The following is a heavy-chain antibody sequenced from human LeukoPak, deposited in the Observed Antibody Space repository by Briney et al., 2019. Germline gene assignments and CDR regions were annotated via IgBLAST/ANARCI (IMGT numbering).Heavy chain of an antibody. J-gene: IGHJ4*02. V-gene: IGHV4-31*03. CDR3: ARVPQNGPFVYFDY. D-gene: IGHD3-16*02. CDR2: IYYSGST. Sequence: SETLSLTCTVSGGSISSGGYYWSWTRRHPGKGLEWIGYIYYSGSTYYNPSLKSRVTISVDTSKNQFSLKLSSVTAADTAVYYCARVPQNGPFVYFDYWGQGTLVTVSS. CDR1: GGSISSGGYY.